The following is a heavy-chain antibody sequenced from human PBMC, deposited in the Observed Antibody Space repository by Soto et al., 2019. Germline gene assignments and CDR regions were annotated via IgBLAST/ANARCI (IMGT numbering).Heavy chain of an antibody. Sequence: QVQLVQSGAEVKKPGASVKVSCKASGYTFTSYGISWVRQAPGQGLEWMGWISAYNGNTNYAQKLQGRVTMPTDTSTSTAYMELRSLRSDDTAVYYCARDSYCSGGSCYRGYFDYWGQGTLVTVSS. V-gene: IGHV1-18*01. D-gene: IGHD2-15*01. CDR2: ISAYNGNT. J-gene: IGHJ4*02. CDR1: GYTFTSYG. CDR3: ARDSYCSGGSCYRGYFDY.